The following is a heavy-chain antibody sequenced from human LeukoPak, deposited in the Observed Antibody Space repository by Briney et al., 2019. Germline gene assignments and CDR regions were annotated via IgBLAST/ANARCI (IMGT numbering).Heavy chain of an antibody. CDR3: ASASITRYYFDY. CDR2: INHSGST. J-gene: IGHJ4*02. V-gene: IGHV4-34*01. Sequence: PSETLSLTCAVYGGSFSGYYWSWIRQPPGKGLEWIGEINHSGSTNYNPSLKSRVTISVDTSKNQFSLKLRSVTAADTAVYYCASASITRYYFDYWGQGTLVTVSS. CDR1: GGSFSGYY. D-gene: IGHD4-11*01.